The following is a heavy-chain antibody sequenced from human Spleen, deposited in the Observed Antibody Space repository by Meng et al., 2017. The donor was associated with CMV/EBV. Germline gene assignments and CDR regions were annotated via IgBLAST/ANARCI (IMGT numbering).Heavy chain of an antibody. CDR1: GGSVSSGSHY. Sequence: GSLRLSCTVSGGSVSSGSHYWSWIRQPPGKGLEWIGYIYYSGSTKYNPSLKSRVTISGDTSKNHFSLNLSSVTAADTAVYYCARITNRGYCTSSSCYSPIDSWGQGTLVTVS. D-gene: IGHD2-2*02. CDR2: IYYSGST. J-gene: IGHJ4*02. CDR3: ARITNRGYCTSSSCYSPIDS. V-gene: IGHV4-61*03.